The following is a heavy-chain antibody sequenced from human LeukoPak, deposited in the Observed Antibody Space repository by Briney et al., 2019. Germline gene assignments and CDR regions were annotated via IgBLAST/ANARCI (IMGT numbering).Heavy chain of an antibody. V-gene: IGHV2-5*02. J-gene: IGHJ4*02. Sequence: SGPTLVNPTQTLTLTCTFSGFSLSTSGVGVGWIRQPPGKALEWLALIYWDDDKRYSPSLKSRLTITKDTSKNQVVLTMTNMDPVDIATYYCAHRSPVYYFDYWGQGTLVTVSS. CDR1: GFSLSTSGVG. CDR3: AHRSPVYYFDY. D-gene: IGHD3-16*01. CDR2: IYWDDDK.